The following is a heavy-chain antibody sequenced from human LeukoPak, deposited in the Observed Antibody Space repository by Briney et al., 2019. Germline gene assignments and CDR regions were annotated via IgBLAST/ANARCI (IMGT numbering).Heavy chain of an antibody. CDR2: INAGNGNT. V-gene: IGHV1-3*01. CDR3: ARDPGTVTPDY. J-gene: IGHJ4*02. Sequence: ASVKVSCKASGYTFTSYAMHWVRQAPGQRLEWMGWINAGNGNTKYSQKFQGRVTITRDTSTSTAYMELRSLRSDDTAVYYCARDPGTVTPDYWGQGTLVTVSS. CDR1: GYTFTSYA. D-gene: IGHD4-17*01.